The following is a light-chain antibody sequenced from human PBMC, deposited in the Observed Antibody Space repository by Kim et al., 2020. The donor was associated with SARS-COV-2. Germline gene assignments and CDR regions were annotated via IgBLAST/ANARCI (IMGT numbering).Light chain of an antibody. CDR3: QQYYSTPWT. Sequence: ATINCKSSQSVLYRSNNKNDLAWYQQKPGQPPKLLIYWASTRESGVPDRFSGSGSGTDFTLTISSLQTEDVAVYYCQQYYSTPWTFGQGTKVDIK. CDR1: QSVLYRSNNKND. V-gene: IGKV4-1*01. J-gene: IGKJ1*01. CDR2: WAS.